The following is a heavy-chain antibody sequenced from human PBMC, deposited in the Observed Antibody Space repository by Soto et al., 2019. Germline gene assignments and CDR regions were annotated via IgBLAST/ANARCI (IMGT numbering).Heavy chain of an antibody. V-gene: IGHV1-69*01. CDR3: ARSQGSSTSLEIYYYYYYGMDV. CDR1: GGTFSSYA. Sequence: QVQLVQSGAEVKKPGSSVKVSCKASGGTFSSYAISWVRQAPGQGLEWMGGIIPISETTNYAQKFQGRVTITADESKSTAYRELSRLRSEDTAVYYCARSQGSSTSLEIYYYYYYGMDVWGQGTTVTVSS. D-gene: IGHD2-2*01. J-gene: IGHJ6*02. CDR2: IIPISETT.